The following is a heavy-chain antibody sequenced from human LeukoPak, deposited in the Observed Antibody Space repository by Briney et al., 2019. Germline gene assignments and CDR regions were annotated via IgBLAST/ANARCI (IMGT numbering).Heavy chain of an antibody. CDR1: GGSISSYY. CDR2: IYYSGST. J-gene: IGHJ4*02. D-gene: IGHD3-10*01. Sequence: SETLSRTCTVSGGSISSYYWSWIRQPPGKGLEWFGYIYYSGSTNYNPSLKSRVPISVGTSKDQFSLKLSSVTAADTAVYYCARTPMVRGVIPLYYFDYWGQGTLVTVSS. V-gene: IGHV4-59*08. CDR3: ARTPMVRGVIPLYYFDY.